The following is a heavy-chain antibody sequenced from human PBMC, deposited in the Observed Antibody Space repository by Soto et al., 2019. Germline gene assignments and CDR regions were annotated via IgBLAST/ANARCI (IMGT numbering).Heavy chain of an antibody. J-gene: IGHJ4*02. CDR2: ISPWKGNA. CDR3: ARDLDPSGSYYTDY. D-gene: IGHD3-10*01. V-gene: IGHV1-18*01. Sequence: ASVKVSCKASGGTFSSYAISWVRQAPGQGLEWMGWISPWKGNANYAQNFQGRVTMTTDTSTSTAYMELRSLTSDDTAVYYCARDLDPSGSYYTDYWGPGTLVTVSS. CDR1: GGTFSSYA.